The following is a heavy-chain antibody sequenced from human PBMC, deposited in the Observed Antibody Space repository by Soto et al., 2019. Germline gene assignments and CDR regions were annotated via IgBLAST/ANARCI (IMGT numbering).Heavy chain of an antibody. CDR3: ARQRTSVANQAYFDV. D-gene: IGHD3-10*01. CDR2: IYYSGGT. CDR1: GDSISSRSYY. Sequence: NPSETLSLTCTVTGDSISSRSYYWGWIRQPPGKGLEWIGSIYYSGGTYNNPSLRSRVSMSIDTSKDQFSLKLKSVTAADTALYFCARQRTSVANQAYFDVWGPGSLVTVSS. J-gene: IGHJ4*02. V-gene: IGHV4-39*01.